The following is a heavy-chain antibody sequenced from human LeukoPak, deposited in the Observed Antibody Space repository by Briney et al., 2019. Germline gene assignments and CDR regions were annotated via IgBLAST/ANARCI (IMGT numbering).Heavy chain of an antibody. CDR1: GFTFSSYE. D-gene: IGHD2-2*01. CDR3: ARDAGSSVRGIFDY. CDR2: IGLGGSNI. J-gene: IGHJ4*02. Sequence: GGSLRLSCAVSGFTFSSYEMTWVRQAPGKGLEWVSYIGLGGSNIYYADSVRGRFTISRDNAKNSLYLQMNCLRAEDTAVYYCARDAGSSVRGIFDYWGQGTLVTVSS. V-gene: IGHV3-48*03.